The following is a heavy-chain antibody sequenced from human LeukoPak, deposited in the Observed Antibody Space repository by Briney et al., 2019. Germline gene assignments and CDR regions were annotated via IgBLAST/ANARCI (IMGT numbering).Heavy chain of an antibody. CDR2: ISSTGDVT. Sequence: GASLRLSCSASGFTFSGYAMSWVRPAPGKGLEWVSTISSTGDVTYHADSVKGRFTISRDNSKNTLYLQMTTLRVDDTAIYYCATDYTTGYFPYWGQGTLVTVSS. CDR1: GFTFSGYA. V-gene: IGHV3-23*01. J-gene: IGHJ4*02. D-gene: IGHD3-9*01. CDR3: ATDYTTGYFPY.